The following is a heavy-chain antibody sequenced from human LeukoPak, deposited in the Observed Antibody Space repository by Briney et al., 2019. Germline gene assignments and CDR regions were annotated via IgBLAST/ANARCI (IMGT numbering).Heavy chain of an antibody. V-gene: IGHV4-39*01. Sequence: WVRQPPGKGLEWIGTIYYSGSTYYNPSLKSRVTISVDTSKNQFSLKLSSVTAADTAVYYCARHIAVAGFGPYNWFDPWGQGTLVTVSS. CDR2: IYYSGST. D-gene: IGHD6-19*01. CDR3: ARHIAVAGFGPYNWFDP. J-gene: IGHJ5*02.